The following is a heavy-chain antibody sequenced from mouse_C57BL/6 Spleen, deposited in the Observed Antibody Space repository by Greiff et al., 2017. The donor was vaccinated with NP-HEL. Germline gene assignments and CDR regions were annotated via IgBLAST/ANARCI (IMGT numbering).Heavy chain of an antibody. V-gene: IGHV1-9*01. CDR2: ILPGSGST. Sequence: VKLQQSGAELMKPGASVKLSCKATGYTFTGYWIEWVKQRPGHGLEWIGEILPGSGSTNYNEKFKGKATFTADTSSNTAYMQLSSLTTEDSAIYYCARRLSYYDYDGFAYWGQGTLVTVSA. D-gene: IGHD2-4*01. CDR3: ARRLSYYDYDGFAY. J-gene: IGHJ3*01. CDR1: GYTFTGYW.